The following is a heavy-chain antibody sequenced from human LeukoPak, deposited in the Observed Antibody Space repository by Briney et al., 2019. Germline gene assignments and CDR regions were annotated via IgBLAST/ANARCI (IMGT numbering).Heavy chain of an antibody. D-gene: IGHD6-19*01. CDR3: ARDPYGWLEPYYLDY. CDR1: GYSFTRHA. V-gene: IGHV1-18*01. J-gene: IGHJ4*02. CDR2: ISAYNGKT. Sequence: ASVKVSCKASGYSFTRHAITWVRLAPGQGLEWMGWISAYNGKTNYAQKVQGRVTMSTNTSTSTAYMELRSLRSDDTAVYFCARDPYGWLEPYYLDYWGQGTLVTVSS.